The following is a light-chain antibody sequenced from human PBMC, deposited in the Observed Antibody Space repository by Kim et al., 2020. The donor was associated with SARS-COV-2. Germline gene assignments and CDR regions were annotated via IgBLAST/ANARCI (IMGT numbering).Light chain of an antibody. J-gene: IGKJ2*01. V-gene: IGKV1-39*01. Sequence: ASVGDRVTITCRASQRISSYLSWYQQKPGKAPKLLMHATSSLQSGVPLRFSGSGSGTHFTLTISSLQPEDFATYYCQQSYSTPYTFGQGTKLAI. CDR3: QQSYSTPYT. CDR1: QRISSY. CDR2: ATS.